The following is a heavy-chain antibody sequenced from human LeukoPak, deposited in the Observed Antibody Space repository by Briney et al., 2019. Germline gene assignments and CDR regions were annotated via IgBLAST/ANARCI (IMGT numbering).Heavy chain of an antibody. CDR1: GFTFSSYA. CDR2: ISGSGGST. V-gene: IGHV3-23*01. D-gene: IGHD5-12*01. J-gene: IGHJ4*02. CDR3: ARPFIVATPRGYFDY. Sequence: GGSLRLSCAASGFTFSSYAMSWVRQAPGKGLEWVSAISGSGGSTYYADSVKGRFTISRDNSKNTLYLQMNSLRAEDTAVYYCARPFIVATPRGYFDYWGQGTLVTVSS.